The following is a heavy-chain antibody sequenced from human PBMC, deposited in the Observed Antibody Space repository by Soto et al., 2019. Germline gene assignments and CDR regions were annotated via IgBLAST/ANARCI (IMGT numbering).Heavy chain of an antibody. CDR2: IYHSGST. V-gene: IGHV4-30-2*01. CDR3: ARGVGYCGGGSCPNWFDP. J-gene: IGHJ5*02. D-gene: IGHD2-15*01. Sequence: QLQLQESGSGLVKPSQTLSLTCAVSGGSISSGGYSWSWIRQPPGKGLEWIGYIYHSGSTYYNPSLKSRVTISVDRSKNQFSLKLSSVTAADTAVYYCARGVGYCGGGSCPNWFDPWGQGTLVTVSS. CDR1: GGSISSGGYS.